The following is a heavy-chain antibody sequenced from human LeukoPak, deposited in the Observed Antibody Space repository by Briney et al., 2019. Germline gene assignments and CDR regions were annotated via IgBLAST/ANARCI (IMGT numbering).Heavy chain of an antibody. Sequence: GGSLRLSCAASGFTFSSYAMSWVRQAPGKGLEWVSAISGSGGSTYYADSVKGRFTISRDNSKNTLYLQMNSLRAEDTAVYYCAKDALVYYGSGSYYGYYYYMDVWGKGTTVTVSS. D-gene: IGHD3-10*01. J-gene: IGHJ6*03. CDR2: ISGSGGST. CDR3: AKDALVYYGSGSYYGYYYYMDV. V-gene: IGHV3-23*01. CDR1: GFTFSSYA.